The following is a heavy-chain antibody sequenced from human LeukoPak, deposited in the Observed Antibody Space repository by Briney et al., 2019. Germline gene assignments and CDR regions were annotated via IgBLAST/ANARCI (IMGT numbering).Heavy chain of an antibody. CDR3: ARDGSGSYFPSPHDY. CDR2: ISYDGSNK. D-gene: IGHD1-26*01. V-gene: IGHV3-30*04. Sequence: GGSLRLSCAASGFTFSSYAMHWVRQAPGKGLEWVAVISYDGSNKYYADSVKGRFTISRDNSKNTLYLQMNSLGAEDTAVYYCARDGSGSYFPSPHDYWGQGTLVTVSS. CDR1: GFTFSSYA. J-gene: IGHJ4*02.